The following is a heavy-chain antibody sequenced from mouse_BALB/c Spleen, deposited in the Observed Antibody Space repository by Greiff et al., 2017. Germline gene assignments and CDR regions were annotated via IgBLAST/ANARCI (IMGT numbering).Heavy chain of an antibody. V-gene: IGHV5-6-3*01. CDR2: INSNGGST. J-gene: IGHJ2*01. CDR3: ARGFYYYGSSYDYFDY. Sequence: EVKLQESGGGLVQPGGSLKLSCAASGFTFSSYGMSWVRQTPDKRLELVATINSNGGSTYYPDSVKGRFTISRDNAKNTLYLQMSSLKSEDTAMYYCARGFYYYGSSYDYFDYWGQGTTRTVSS. D-gene: IGHD1-1*01. CDR1: GFTFSSYG.